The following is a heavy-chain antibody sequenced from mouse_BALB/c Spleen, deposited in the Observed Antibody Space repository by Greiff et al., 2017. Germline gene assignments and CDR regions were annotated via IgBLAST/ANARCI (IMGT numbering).Heavy chain of an antibody. CDR3: ARVYDGYLAWFAY. J-gene: IGHJ3*01. V-gene: IGHV1-7*01. CDR2: INPSTGYT. CDR1: GYTFTSYW. D-gene: IGHD2-3*01. Sequence: VKLQESGAELAKPGASVKMSCKASGYTFTSYWMHWVKQRPGQGLEWIGYINPSTGYTEYNQKFKDKATLTADKSSSTAYMQLSSLTSEDSAVYYCARVYDGYLAWFAYWGQGTLVTVSA.